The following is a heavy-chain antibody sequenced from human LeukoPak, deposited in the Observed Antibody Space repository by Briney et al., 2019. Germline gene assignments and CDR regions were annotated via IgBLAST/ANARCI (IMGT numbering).Heavy chain of an antibody. CDR2: IYHSGST. CDR1: GYSISSNYY. J-gene: IGHJ5*02. V-gene: IGHV4-38-2*02. Sequence: SETLSLTCTVSGYSISSNYYWGWIRQPPGKGLEWIGSIYHSGSTYYNPSLKSRVTISVDTSKNQFSLKLSSVTAADTAVYYCAREGSRITMVRGVSGNWFDPWGQGTLVTVSS. CDR3: AREGSRITMVRGVSGNWFDP. D-gene: IGHD3-10*01.